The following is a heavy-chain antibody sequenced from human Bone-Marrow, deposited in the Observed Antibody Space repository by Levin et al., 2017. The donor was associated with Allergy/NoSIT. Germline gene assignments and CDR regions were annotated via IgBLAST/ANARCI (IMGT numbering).Heavy chain of an antibody. CDR3: ARAGYDSRGVDAFDI. Sequence: SQTLSLTCTVSGGSISSGDYYWSWIRQPPGKGLECIGYIYYSGSTYYNPSLKSRVTISVDTSTNQFSLKLSSVTAAETAVYYCARAGYDSRGVDAFDIWGQGTMVTVSS. D-gene: IGHD3-22*01. CDR1: GGSISSGDYY. V-gene: IGHV4-30-4*01. J-gene: IGHJ3*02. CDR2: IYYSGST.